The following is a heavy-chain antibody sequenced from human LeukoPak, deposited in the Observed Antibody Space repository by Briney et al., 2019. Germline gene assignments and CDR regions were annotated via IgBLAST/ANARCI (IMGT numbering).Heavy chain of an antibody. CDR2: IIPIFGTA. CDR3: ARDGIGYYDSSGYIH. J-gene: IGHJ4*02. D-gene: IGHD3-22*01. Sequence: VASVKVSCKASGGTFSSYAISWVRQAPGQGLEWMGGIIPIFGTANYAQKFQGRVTITADESTSTAYMELRSLRSDDTAVYYCARDGIGYYDSSGYIHWGQGTLVTVSS. V-gene: IGHV1-69*13. CDR1: GGTFSSYA.